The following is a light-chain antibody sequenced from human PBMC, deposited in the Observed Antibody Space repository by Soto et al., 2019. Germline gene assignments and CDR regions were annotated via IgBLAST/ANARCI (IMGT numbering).Light chain of an antibody. V-gene: IGKV3-11*01. CDR3: QQRSNWPPMYT. CDR1: QSVSSY. Sequence: IVLPQSPSALSLSPGERATLSCRASQSVSSYLAWYQQKPGQAPRLLIYDASNRATGIPARFSGSGSGTDFTLTISSLEPEDFAVYYCQQRSNWPPMYTFGQGTKVDI. CDR2: DAS. J-gene: IGKJ2*01.